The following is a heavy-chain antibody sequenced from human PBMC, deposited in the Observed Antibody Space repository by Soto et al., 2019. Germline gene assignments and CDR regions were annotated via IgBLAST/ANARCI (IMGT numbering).Heavy chain of an antibody. CDR1: GGSISSGGYS. CDR2: IYHSGST. Sequence: SETLSLTCAVSGGSISSGGYSWCWIRQPPGKGLEWIGYIYHSGSTYYNPSLKSRVTISVDRSKNQFSLKLSSVTAADTAVYYCARAHYGDYGYGMDVWGQGTTVTVPS. J-gene: IGHJ6*02. D-gene: IGHD4-17*01. CDR3: ARAHYGDYGYGMDV. V-gene: IGHV4-30-2*01.